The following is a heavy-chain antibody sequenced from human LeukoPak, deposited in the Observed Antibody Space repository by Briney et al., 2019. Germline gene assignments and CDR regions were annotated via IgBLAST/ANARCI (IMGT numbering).Heavy chain of an antibody. J-gene: IGHJ4*02. CDR1: GFTVSSNY. V-gene: IGHV3-21*01. CDR3: AREGNDYYYDQ. Sequence: GSLRLSCAASGFTVSSNYMSWVRQAPGKGLEWVSSITGDCKYITYADSVKGRFTISRDNAKNSLYLQVASLRGDDTATYYCAREGNDYYYDQWGQGTLVTVSP. D-gene: IGHD3-16*01. CDR2: ITGDCKYI.